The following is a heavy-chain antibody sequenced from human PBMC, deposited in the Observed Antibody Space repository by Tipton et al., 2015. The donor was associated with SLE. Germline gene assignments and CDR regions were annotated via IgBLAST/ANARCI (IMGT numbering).Heavy chain of an antibody. CDR1: GGSISSSSYY. V-gene: IGHV4-39*01. Sequence: LRLSCTVSGGSISSSSYYWGWIRQPPGKGLEWIGSIYYSGSTYYNPSLKSRVTISVDTSKNQFSLKLSSVTAADTAVYYCARHGYSSSYYYYYMDVWGKGTTVTVSS. CDR3: ARHGYSSSYYYYYMDV. D-gene: IGHD6-13*01. J-gene: IGHJ6*03. CDR2: IYYSGST.